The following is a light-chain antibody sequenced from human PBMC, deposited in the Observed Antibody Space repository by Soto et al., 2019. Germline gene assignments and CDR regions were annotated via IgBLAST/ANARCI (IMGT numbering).Light chain of an antibody. CDR1: QDIKNF. CDR3: QQYDNLPPYS. Sequence: EIRMTQSPSSLPASVGDRVTIACQASQDIKNFLNWYQQRPGEAPKLLIFHTSNLEAGVPSRFSGSGSGASFTLTITSLQPEDIATYFCQQYDNLPPYSFGQGTKVDIK. J-gene: IGKJ2*01. CDR2: HTS. V-gene: IGKV1-33*01.